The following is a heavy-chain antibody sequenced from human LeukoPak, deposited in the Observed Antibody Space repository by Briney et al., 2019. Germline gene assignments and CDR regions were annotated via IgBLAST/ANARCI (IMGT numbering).Heavy chain of an antibody. V-gene: IGHV3-23*01. Sequence: PGGSLRLSCGASGFTFSNYAMTWVRQAPGKGLEWVSAIRDSGGGTYYADSVKGRFTISRDNSKNTLYLQMNSLRAEDTAVYYCAKGESYFGYWGQGTLVSVSS. CDR3: AKGESYFGY. CDR1: GFTFSNYA. J-gene: IGHJ4*02. CDR2: IRDSGGGT.